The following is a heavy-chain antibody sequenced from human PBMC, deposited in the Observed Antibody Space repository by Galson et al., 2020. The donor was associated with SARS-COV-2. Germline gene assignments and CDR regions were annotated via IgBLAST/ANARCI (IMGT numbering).Heavy chain of an antibody. CDR1: GGSISSGDYY. V-gene: IGHV4-30-4*01. J-gene: IGHJ6*02. CDR3: ARDVVVVVAPLYYYGMDV. CDR2: IYYSGNT. D-gene: IGHD2-15*01. Sequence: ETSETLSLTCIVSGGSISSGDYYWSWIRQSPGKGLEWIGYIYYSGNTHYNPSLKSRVTISVDTSKNQFSLNLSSVTAADTAVYYCARDVVVVVAPLYYYGMDVWGQGTTVTVSS.